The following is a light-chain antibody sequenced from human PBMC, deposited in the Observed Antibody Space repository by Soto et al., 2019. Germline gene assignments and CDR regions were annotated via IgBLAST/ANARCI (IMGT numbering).Light chain of an antibody. Sequence: EIVMTQSPATLSVSPGDRATLSCRASQSVSSKLAWYQQKVGQSPRLLIHGASTRATGVPARFSGSGSGTEFTLTISSLQSEDFAVYYCQQYNSWPFTFGPGTKVDIK. V-gene: IGKV3-15*01. J-gene: IGKJ3*01. CDR2: GAS. CDR3: QQYNSWPFT. CDR1: QSVSSK.